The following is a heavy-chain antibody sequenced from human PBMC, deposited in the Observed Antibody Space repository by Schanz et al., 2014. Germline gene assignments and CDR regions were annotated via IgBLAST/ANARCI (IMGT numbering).Heavy chain of an antibody. CDR1: GYTFTSYS. CDR2: IIPILGIA. Sequence: QVQLVQSGAEVKKPGASVKVSCKASGYTFTSYSMHWVRQAPGQGLEWMGRIIPILGIANYAQKFQGRLTITPDRSTSTAYMELTSLRSEDTAVYYCARDRRRYCSTASCLHDNWFDPWGQGTLVIVSS. J-gene: IGHJ5*02. V-gene: IGHV1-69*09. D-gene: IGHD2-2*01. CDR3: ARDRRRYCSTASCLHDNWFDP.